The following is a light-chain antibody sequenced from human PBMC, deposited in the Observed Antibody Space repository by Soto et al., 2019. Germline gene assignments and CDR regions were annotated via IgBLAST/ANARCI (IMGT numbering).Light chain of an antibody. CDR3: QQRSNWPT. CDR2: AAS. Sequence: DIQMTQSPSSLSASVGDRVTITCRASQSITTYLHWYQQKPGKAPNLLIYAASNLQSGAPSRFSGSGSGTDFTLTISSLEPEDFAVYYCQQRSNWPTFGQRTRLEIK. J-gene: IGKJ5*01. CDR1: QSITTY. V-gene: IGKV1-39*01.